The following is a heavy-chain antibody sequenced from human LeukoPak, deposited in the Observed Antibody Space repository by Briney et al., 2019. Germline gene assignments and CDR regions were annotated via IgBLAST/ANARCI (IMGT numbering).Heavy chain of an antibody. CDR2: IIPIFGTA. Sequence: SVKVSCKASGGTFSSYAISWVRQAPGQGLEWMGGIIPIFGTANYAQKFQGRVTITAVESTSTAYMELSSLRSEDTAVYYCARATQHCSSTSCYGRDYYYYYYMDVWGKGTTVTVSS. V-gene: IGHV1-69*13. D-gene: IGHD2-2*01. J-gene: IGHJ6*03. CDR1: GGTFSSYA. CDR3: ARATQHCSSTSCYGRDYYYYYYMDV.